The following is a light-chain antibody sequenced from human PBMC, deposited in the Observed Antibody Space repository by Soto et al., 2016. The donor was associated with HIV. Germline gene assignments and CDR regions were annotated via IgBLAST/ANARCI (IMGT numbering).Light chain of an antibody. V-gene: IGKV1-39*01. CDR1: QSISSY. CDR2: AAS. CDR3: QQSYSTPRT. Sequence: DIQMTQSPSSLSASVGDRLTITCRASQSISSYLNWYQQKPGKAPKLLIYAASSLQSGVPPRFSGSGSGTDFTLTISSLQPEDFATYYCQQSYSTPRTFGQGTKLEIK. J-gene: IGKJ2*01.